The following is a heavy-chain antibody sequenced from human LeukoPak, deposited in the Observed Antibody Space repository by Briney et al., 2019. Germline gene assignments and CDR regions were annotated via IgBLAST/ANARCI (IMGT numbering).Heavy chain of an antibody. V-gene: IGHV5-51*01. CDR3: ARRGYGPGGYVFDI. D-gene: IGHD5-18*01. Sequence: GESLKISCKGSGYSFPDYWIDWVRQMPGQGLEWMGIIYPADSDTRYSPSFQGQVTISADKSIRTAYLQWSSLKASDTAMYYCARRGYGPGGYVFDIWGQGTMVTVSS. J-gene: IGHJ3*02. CDR2: IYPADSDT. CDR1: GYSFPDYW.